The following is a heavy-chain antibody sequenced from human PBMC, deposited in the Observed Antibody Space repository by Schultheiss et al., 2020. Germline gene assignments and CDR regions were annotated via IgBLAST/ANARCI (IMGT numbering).Heavy chain of an antibody. CDR3: ARAPPAYCGGFCSPFYFDY. D-gene: IGHD2-21*01. CDR1: GGSFSGYY. CDR2: INHSGST. V-gene: IGHV4-34*01. Sequence: SETLSLTCAVYGGSFSGYYWSWIRQPPGKGLEWIGEINHSGSTNYNPSLKSRVTISIDTSKNQFSLKLNSVTAADTAVYYCARAPPAYCGGFCSPFYFDYWGQGTLVTVSS. J-gene: IGHJ4*02.